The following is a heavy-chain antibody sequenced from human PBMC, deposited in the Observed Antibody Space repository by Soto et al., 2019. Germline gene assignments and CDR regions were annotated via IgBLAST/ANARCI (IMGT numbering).Heavy chain of an antibody. CDR2: IYYSGST. D-gene: IGHD2-2*01. CDR3: AREYCSSTSCHNWFDP. CDR1: GGSISSGDYY. V-gene: IGHV4-30-4*01. Sequence: KASETLSLTCTVSGGSISSGDYYWSWIRQPPGKGLEWIGYIYYSGSTYCNPSLKSRVTISVDTSKNQFSLKLSSVTAADTAVYYCAREYCSSTSCHNWFDPWGQGTLVTVSS. J-gene: IGHJ5*02.